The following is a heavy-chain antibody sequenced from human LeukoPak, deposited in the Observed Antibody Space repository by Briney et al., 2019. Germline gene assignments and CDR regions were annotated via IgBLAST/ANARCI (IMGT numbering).Heavy chain of an antibody. CDR2: ISGSGGST. D-gene: IGHD2-15*01. J-gene: IGHJ1*01. CDR3: AKCPLYCSGGSCYLVQH. V-gene: IGHV3-23*01. Sequence: PGGSLRLSCAASGFTFSSYAMSWVRQAPGKGLEWVSAISGSGGSTYYADSVKGRFTISRDNSKNTLYLQMNSLRAEDTAVYYCAKCPLYCSGGSCYLVQHWGQGTLVTVSS. CDR1: GFTFSSYA.